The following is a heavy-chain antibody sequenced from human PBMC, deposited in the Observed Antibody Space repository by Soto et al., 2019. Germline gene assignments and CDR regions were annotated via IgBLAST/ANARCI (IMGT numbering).Heavy chain of an antibody. CDR2: ISGSGGST. Sequence: VGSLRLSCAASGFTFSSYAMSWVRQAPGKGLEWVSAISGSGGSTYYADSVKGRFTISRDNSKNTLYLQMNSLRAEDTAVYYCAKGCSGGSCYFHYWGQGTLVTVSS. D-gene: IGHD2-15*01. V-gene: IGHV3-23*01. CDR3: AKGCSGGSCYFHY. J-gene: IGHJ4*02. CDR1: GFTFSSYA.